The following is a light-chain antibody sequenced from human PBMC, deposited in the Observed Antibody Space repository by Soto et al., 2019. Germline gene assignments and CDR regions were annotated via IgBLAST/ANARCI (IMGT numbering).Light chain of an antibody. CDR2: GVF. CDR3: QHYDGSPRT. CDR1: QSVSSY. J-gene: IGKJ2*01. Sequence: EIVLTQSPATLSLSPGERATLSCRASQSVSSYLAWYQQKPGQAPRLLIYGVFNRATGIPDRFSGSGSGTYFTLTISGLEPEDSAVYYCQHYDGSPRTFGQGTNLEI. V-gene: IGKV3-20*01.